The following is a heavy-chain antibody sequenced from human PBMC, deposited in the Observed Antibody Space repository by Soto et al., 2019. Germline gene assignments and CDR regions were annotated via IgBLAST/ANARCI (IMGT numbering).Heavy chain of an antibody. CDR1: GYTFTGYY. CDR2: INPQTGGT. J-gene: IGHJ6*02. CDR3: ARERYQVISDGMDV. Sequence: QVQLVQSGAEVKTPGASVRVSCKASGYTFTGYYIHWVREALGQGLEWMGWINPQTGGTSYGQKFQGRVTLSRDTSINTAYLELSRLRFDDAAVYFCARERYQVISDGMDVWGQGTTVTVSS. V-gene: IGHV1-2*02. D-gene: IGHD2-2*01.